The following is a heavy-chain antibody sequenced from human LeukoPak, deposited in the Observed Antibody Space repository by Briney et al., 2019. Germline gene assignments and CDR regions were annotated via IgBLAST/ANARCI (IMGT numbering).Heavy chain of an antibody. V-gene: IGHV4-59*01. CDR3: ARGTYGDYVISAFDI. J-gene: IGHJ3*02. D-gene: IGHD4-17*01. CDR2: IYYSGST. Sequence: PSETLSLTCTVSGGSISSYYWTWSRQPPGKGLEWVGYIYYSGSTIYNPSLKSRVTISVDTAKDQFSLKLSSVTAADTAVYYCARGTYGDYVISAFDIWGQGTMVTVSS. CDR1: GGSISSYY.